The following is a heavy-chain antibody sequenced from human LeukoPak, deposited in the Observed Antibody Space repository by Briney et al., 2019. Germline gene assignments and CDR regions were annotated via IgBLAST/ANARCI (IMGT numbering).Heavy chain of an antibody. Sequence: ASVKVSCKASGGTFSSYAISWVRQAPGQGPEWMGRIIPIFGTANYAQKFQGRVTITTDESTSTAYMELSSLRSEDTAVYYCARDPKLELRPYYFDYWGQGTLVTVSS. CDR2: IIPIFGTA. J-gene: IGHJ4*02. CDR1: GGTFSSYA. CDR3: ARDPKLELRPYYFDY. V-gene: IGHV1-69*05. D-gene: IGHD1-7*01.